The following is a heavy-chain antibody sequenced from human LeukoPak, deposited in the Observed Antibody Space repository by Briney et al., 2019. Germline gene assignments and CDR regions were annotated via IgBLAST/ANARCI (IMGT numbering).Heavy chain of an antibody. J-gene: IGHJ4*02. V-gene: IGHV4-38-2*02. CDR2: IYHSGST. Sequence: SETLSLTCTVSGYSISSGYFWGWIRQPPGKGLECIGTIYHSGSTYYNPSLKSRVTISVDTSKNQFSLKLNSVTAADTAVYYCARWVVGASYYFDYWGPGTLVTVSS. CDR3: ARWVVGASYYFDY. D-gene: IGHD1-26*01. CDR1: GYSISSGYF.